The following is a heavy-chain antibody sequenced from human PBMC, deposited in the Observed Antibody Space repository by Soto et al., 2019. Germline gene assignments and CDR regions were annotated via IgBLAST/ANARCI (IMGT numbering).Heavy chain of an antibody. CDR2: ISHSGNT. V-gene: IGHV4-34*01. J-gene: IGHJ4*02. CDR3: ERGRKGSSSSWYVD. Sequence: QVQLQQWGAGLLRPSETLSLSCDVYGGSLGDYYWSWIRQPPGKGLEWIVEISHSGNTNYNPSLKGRVIILIDTSKNQFSLKLSFVTAADTAVYYCERGRKGSSSSWYVDWGQGTLVTVSS. CDR1: GGSLGDYY. D-gene: IGHD6-13*01.